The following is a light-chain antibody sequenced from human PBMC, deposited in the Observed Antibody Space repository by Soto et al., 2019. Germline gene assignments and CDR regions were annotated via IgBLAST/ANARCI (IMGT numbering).Light chain of an antibody. V-gene: IGKV1-39*01. Sequence: DIQMTQSPSSLSASVGDTVTITCRASQSISVHLNWYQQKGGKVPKLLIYAASNLYSGVPSRFSGSGSETDFALTISSLQPEDFATYYCQKSYITPYTFGQGTRLEIK. CDR3: QKSYITPYT. CDR2: AAS. CDR1: QSISVH. J-gene: IGKJ2*01.